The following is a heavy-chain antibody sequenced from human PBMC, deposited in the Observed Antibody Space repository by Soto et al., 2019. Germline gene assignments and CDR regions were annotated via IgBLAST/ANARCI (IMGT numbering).Heavy chain of an antibody. D-gene: IGHD6-19*01. J-gene: IGHJ6*02. Sequence: GASVKVSCKASGYTFTSYAMHWVRQAPGQRLEWMGWINAGNGNTKYSQKFQGRVTITRDTSTSTVYMELSSLRSEDTAVYYCARGIAVPPNRYYYYGMDVWGQGTTVTVSS. V-gene: IGHV1-3*01. CDR3: ARGIAVPPNRYYYYGMDV. CDR2: INAGNGNT. CDR1: GYTFTSYA.